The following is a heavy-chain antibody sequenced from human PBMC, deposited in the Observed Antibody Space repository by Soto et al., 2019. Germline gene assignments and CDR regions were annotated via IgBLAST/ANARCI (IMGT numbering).Heavy chain of an antibody. D-gene: IGHD3-3*01. J-gene: IGHJ4*02. CDR1: GGSISSYY. Sequence: ETLSLTCTVSGGSISSYYWSWIRQPPGKGLEWIGYINHSGSTNYSPSLKSRVTILVDTSKNQFSLQLSSVTAADTAMYYCARGDFAWEPSTDYWGQGTLVTVSS. CDR3: ARGDFAWEPSTDY. CDR2: INHSGST. V-gene: IGHV4-59*12.